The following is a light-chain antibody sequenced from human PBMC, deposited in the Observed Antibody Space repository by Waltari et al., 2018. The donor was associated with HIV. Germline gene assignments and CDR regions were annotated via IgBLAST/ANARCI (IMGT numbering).Light chain of an antibody. V-gene: IGKV4-1*01. CDR2: WAS. CDR3: QQYYRTPLT. J-gene: IGKJ4*01. Sequence: DIVMTQSPDSLTVSLGDRATIYCKSSPNLLYRSNNKKYVAWYQEKAGQTTKLLIEWASTRESGVPARFSGGGSGTDFTLNIRSLQAEDVATYYCQQYYRTPLTFGGGTKVEIK. CDR1: PNLLYRSNNKKY.